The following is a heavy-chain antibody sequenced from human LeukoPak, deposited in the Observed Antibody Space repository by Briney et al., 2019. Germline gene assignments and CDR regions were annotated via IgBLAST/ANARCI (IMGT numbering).Heavy chain of an antibody. J-gene: IGHJ3*02. D-gene: IGHD3-22*01. CDR3: ARDHHRRLYDSQARNTFDI. Sequence: GSLRLSCAASGFTFSSYSMNWVRQAPGKGLEWVSYISSSSSTIYYADSVKGRFALSRDNAKNSLYLQMNSLRAEDTAVYYCARDHHRRLYDSQARNTFDIWGQGTMVTVSS. CDR1: GFTFSSYS. V-gene: IGHV3-48*01. CDR2: ISSSSSTI.